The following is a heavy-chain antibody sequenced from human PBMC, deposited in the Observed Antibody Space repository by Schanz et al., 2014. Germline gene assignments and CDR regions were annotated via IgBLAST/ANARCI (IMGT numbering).Heavy chain of an antibody. J-gene: IGHJ6*03. D-gene: IGHD1-1*01. Sequence: QVQLVQSGAEVKKPGASVKVSCKASGYTFTSYGISWVRQAPGQGLEWMGRIIPILGIANYAQRFQGRVTITADKSSDTAYMELSSLRSEDTAVYYCARDHVATTDYDYFFYYLDVWATGITVIVSS. CDR1: GYTFTSYG. CDR2: IIPILGIA. CDR3: ARDHVATTDYDYFFYYLDV. V-gene: IGHV1-69*04.